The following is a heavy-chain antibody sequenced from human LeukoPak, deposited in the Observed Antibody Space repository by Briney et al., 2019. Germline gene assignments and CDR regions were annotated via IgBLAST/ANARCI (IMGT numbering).Heavy chain of an antibody. Sequence: GGSLRLSCAASGFTFSSYAMNWVRQAPGKGLEWVSYISSSGSTIYYADSVKGRFTISRDNAKNSLYLQMNSLRAEDTTVYYCAKAPLNMVRGVAYYFDYWGQGTLVTVSS. D-gene: IGHD3-10*01. V-gene: IGHV3-48*03. CDR1: GFTFSSYA. J-gene: IGHJ4*02. CDR3: AKAPLNMVRGVAYYFDY. CDR2: ISSSGSTI.